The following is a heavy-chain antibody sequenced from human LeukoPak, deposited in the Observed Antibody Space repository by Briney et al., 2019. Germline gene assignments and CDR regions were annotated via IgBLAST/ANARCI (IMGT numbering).Heavy chain of an antibody. CDR1: GFTFSSYG. CDR3: AKDPMVRGLTYDY. J-gene: IGHJ4*02. D-gene: IGHD3-10*01. CDR2: ISYDGSNK. Sequence: HPGRSLRLSCAASGFTFSSYGMHWVRQAPGKGLEWVAVISYDGSNKYYADSVKGRFTISRDNSKNTLYLQMNSLRAEDTAVYYCAKDPMVRGLTYDYWGQGTLVTVSS. V-gene: IGHV3-30*18.